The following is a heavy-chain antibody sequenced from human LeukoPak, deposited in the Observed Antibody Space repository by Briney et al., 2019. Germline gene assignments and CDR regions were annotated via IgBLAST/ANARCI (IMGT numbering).Heavy chain of an antibody. CDR1: GFTFSSYA. D-gene: IGHD3-16*02. V-gene: IGHV3-23*01. CDR3: AKALGGYDYVWGSYRPESY. CDR2: ISGSGGST. J-gene: IGHJ4*02. Sequence: GGSLRLSCAASGFTFSSYAMSWVRQAPGKGLEWVSAISGSGGSTYYADSVKGRFTISRDNSKNTLYLQMNSLRAEDTAVYYCAKALGGYDYVWGSYRPESYWGQGTLVTVSS.